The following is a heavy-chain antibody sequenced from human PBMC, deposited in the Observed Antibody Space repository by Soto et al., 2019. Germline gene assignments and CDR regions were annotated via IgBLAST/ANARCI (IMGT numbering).Heavy chain of an antibody. CDR3: ARDGPDGGSCYAGCAFDI. J-gene: IGHJ3*02. D-gene: IGHD2-15*01. CDR2: INPSGGST. Sequence: SVKVSCKACGYTFTSCYMHWVRQATGQGLEWMGIINPSGGSTSYAQKFQGRVTMTRDTSTSTVYMELSSLRSEDTAVYYCARDGPDGGSCYAGCAFDIWGQGTMVTVSS. CDR1: GYTFTSCY. V-gene: IGHV1-46*01.